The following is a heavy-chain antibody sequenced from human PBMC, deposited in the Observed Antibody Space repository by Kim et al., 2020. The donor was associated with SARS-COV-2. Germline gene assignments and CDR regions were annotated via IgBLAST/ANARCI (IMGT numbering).Heavy chain of an antibody. CDR2: INHSGST. V-gene: IGHV4-34*01. D-gene: IGHD6-19*01. J-gene: IGHJ4*02. CDR3: ARSLSSFPTGYSSGWFDY. CDR1: GGSFSGYY. Sequence: SETLSLTCAVYGGSFSGYYWSWIRQPPGKGLEWIGEINHSGSTNYNPSLKSRVTISVDTSKNQFSLKLSSVTAADTAVYYCARSLSSFPTGYSSGWFDYWGQGTLVTVSS.